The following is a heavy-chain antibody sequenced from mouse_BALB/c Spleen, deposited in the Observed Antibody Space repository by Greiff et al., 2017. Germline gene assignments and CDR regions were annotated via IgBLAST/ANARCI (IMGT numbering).Heavy chain of an antibody. Sequence: EVQLVESGPGLVKPSQSLSLTCTVTGYSITSDYAWNWIRQFPGNKLEWMGYISYSGSTSYNPSLKSRISITRDTSKNQFFLQLNSVTTEDTATYYCARTGYYGYDGYAMDYWGQGTSVTVSS. CDR1: GYSITSDYA. CDR2: ISYSGST. D-gene: IGHD2-2*01. CDR3: ARTGYYGYDGYAMDY. J-gene: IGHJ4*01. V-gene: IGHV3-2*02.